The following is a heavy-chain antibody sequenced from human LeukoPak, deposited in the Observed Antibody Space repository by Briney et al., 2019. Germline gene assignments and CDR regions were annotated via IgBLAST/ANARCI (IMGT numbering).Heavy chain of an antibody. CDR3: ARLAYGDLEDY. V-gene: IGHV3-7*01. CDR1: GGSISSYY. D-gene: IGHD4-17*01. CDR2: IKQDGSEK. Sequence: ETLSLTCTVSGGSISSYYWSWVRQAPGKGLEWVANIKQDGSEKYYVDSVKGRFTISRDNAKNSLYLQMNSLRAEDTAVYYCARLAYGDLEDYWGQGTLVTVSS. J-gene: IGHJ4*02.